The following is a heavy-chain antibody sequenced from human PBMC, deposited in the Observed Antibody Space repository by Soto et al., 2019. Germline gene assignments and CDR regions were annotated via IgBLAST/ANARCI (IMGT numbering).Heavy chain of an antibody. CDR3: ARGAREGDSSGSLDY. V-gene: IGHV4-31*03. CDR1: GGSISSGGYY. Sequence: SETLSLTCTVSGGSISSGGYYWSWIRQHPGKGLEWIGYIYYSGSTYYNPSLKSRVTISVDTSKNQFSLKLSSVTAADTAVYYCARGAREGDSSGSLDYWGQGTLVTVSS. J-gene: IGHJ4*02. D-gene: IGHD3-22*01. CDR2: IYYSGST.